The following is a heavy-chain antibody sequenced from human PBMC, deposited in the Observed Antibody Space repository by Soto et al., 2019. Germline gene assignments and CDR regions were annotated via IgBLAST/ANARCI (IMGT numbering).Heavy chain of an antibody. V-gene: IGHV3-48*03. J-gene: IGHJ6*02. D-gene: IGHD3-9*01. CDR3: ARAECSSPDCLTAYYSYGLDV. CDR2: INTAGSTK. Sequence: GGSLRLSCAASGFTFSNFEMHWVRQAPGKGLEWVSHINTAGSTKYYAESVKGRFTISRDNARNSLFLQMNSLRAEDTAVYYCARAECSSPDCLTAYYSYGLDVWGQGSTVTVSS. CDR1: GFTFSNFE.